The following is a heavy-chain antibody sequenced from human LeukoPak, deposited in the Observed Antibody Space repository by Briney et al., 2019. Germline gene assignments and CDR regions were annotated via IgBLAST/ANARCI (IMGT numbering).Heavy chain of an antibody. V-gene: IGHV5-51*01. CDR3: ARSGQSGFRGHDY. Sequence: GESLRISCTVSGYSFTNYWIGWVRQMPGKGLECMGIIYPGDSETRYSPSFQGQVTISADKSISTAYLQWSSLKASDTAIYYCARSGQSGFRGHDYWGQGTLVTVSS. D-gene: IGHD3-3*01. CDR2: IYPGDSET. J-gene: IGHJ4*02. CDR1: GYSFTNYW.